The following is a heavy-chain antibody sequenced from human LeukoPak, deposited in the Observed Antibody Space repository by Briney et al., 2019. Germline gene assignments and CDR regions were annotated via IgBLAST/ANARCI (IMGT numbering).Heavy chain of an antibody. CDR3: ASGYDFDDNWFDP. CDR2: INWNGGST. D-gene: IGHD3-3*01. V-gene: IGHV3-20*01. CDR1: GFTFDDYG. J-gene: IGHJ5*02. Sequence: GGSLRLSCAASGFTFDDYGMRWVRQAPGKGLEWVAGINWNGGSTGYADYVKGRFTISRDNAKNSLYLKMNSLRAEDTALYHCASGYDFDDNWFDPWGQGTLVSVSS.